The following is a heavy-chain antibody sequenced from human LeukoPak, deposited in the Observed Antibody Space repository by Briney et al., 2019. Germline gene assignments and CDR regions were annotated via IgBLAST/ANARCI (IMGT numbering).Heavy chain of an antibody. D-gene: IGHD2-15*01. V-gene: IGHV3-74*01. J-gene: IGHJ4*02. CDR3: ARIGSDGPLD. CDR1: GFTFSSYW. CDR2: IDTDGSIT. Sequence: GGSLRLSCAVSGFTFSSYWMHWVRQAPGKGLVWVSRIDTDGSITSYADSVKGRFTISRDNAKSTLYLQMNSLSAEDTAIYYCARIGSDGPLDWGQGTLVTVSS.